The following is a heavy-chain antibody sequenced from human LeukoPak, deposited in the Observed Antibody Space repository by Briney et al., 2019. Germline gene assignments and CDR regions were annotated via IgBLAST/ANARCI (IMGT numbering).Heavy chain of an antibody. CDR1: GGSFSGYY. V-gene: IGHV4-34*01. CDR2: INHSGGT. Sequence: PSETLSLTCAVYGGSFSGYYWSWIRQPPGKGLEWIGEINHSGGTNYNPSLKSRVTISVDTSKNQFSLKLSSVTAADTAVYYCARCLGEEGILTGSYYYYYYYMDVWGKGTTVTVSS. D-gene: IGHD3-9*01. J-gene: IGHJ6*03. CDR3: ARCLGEEGILTGSYYYYYYYMDV.